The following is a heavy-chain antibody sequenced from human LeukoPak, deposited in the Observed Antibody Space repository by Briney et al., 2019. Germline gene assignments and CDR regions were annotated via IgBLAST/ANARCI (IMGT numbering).Heavy chain of an antibody. J-gene: IGHJ4*02. CDR2: IYYSGST. D-gene: IGHD1-26*01. CDR1: GGSISSGDCY. CDR3: ARRGIVGAFDY. V-gene: IGHV4-30-4*08. Sequence: SETLSLTCTVSGGSISSGDCYWSWIRQPPGKGLEWIGYIYYSGSTYYNPSLKSRVTISVDTSKNQFSLKLSSVTAADTAVYYCARRGIVGAFDYWGQGTLVTVSS.